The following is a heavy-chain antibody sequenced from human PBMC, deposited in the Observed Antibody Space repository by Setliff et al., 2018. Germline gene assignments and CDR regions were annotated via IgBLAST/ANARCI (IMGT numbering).Heavy chain of an antibody. J-gene: IGHJ3*02. CDR2: MSPDSDRK. D-gene: IGHD3-22*01. CDR3: ARGLTYYYDSSVRFLDAFDI. Sequence: GPVKVSCKASGYIFTNHDINWVRQAPGQGLEWMGWMSPDSDRKASAQKFQGRVTMTRNTSISTAYMELSSLRSEDTAVYYCARGLTYYYDSSVRFLDAFDIWGQGTMVTVSS. CDR1: GYIFTNHD. V-gene: IGHV1-8*01.